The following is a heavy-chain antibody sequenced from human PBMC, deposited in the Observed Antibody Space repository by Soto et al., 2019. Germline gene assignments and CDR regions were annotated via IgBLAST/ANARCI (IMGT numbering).Heavy chain of an antibody. CDR2: IYYSGST. D-gene: IGHD5-18*01. Sequence: TSETLSLTCTVSGGSISSYYWSWIRQPPGKGLEWIGYIYYSGSTNYNPSLKSRVTISVDTSKNQFSLKLSSVTAADTAVYYCARGQVAGGYSYGLNWFDPWGQGTLVTVSS. J-gene: IGHJ5*02. V-gene: IGHV4-59*01. CDR3: ARGQVAGGYSYGLNWFDP. CDR1: GGSISSYY.